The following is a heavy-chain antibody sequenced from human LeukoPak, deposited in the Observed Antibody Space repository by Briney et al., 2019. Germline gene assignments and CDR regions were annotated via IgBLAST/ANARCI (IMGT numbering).Heavy chain of an antibody. CDR3: ARQEPLGPGRNQYYYGMDV. V-gene: IGHV4-31*03. Sequence: PSETLSLTRTVSGGSISSGAYFWSWIRQHPGKGLEWIGYIYYSGGTYSNPSLKSRVTISVDTSKNQFSLNLSSVTAADTAVYYCARQEPLGPGRNQYYYGMDVWGQGATVTVSS. J-gene: IGHJ6*02. D-gene: IGHD1-1*01. CDR2: IYYSGGT. CDR1: GGSISSGAYF.